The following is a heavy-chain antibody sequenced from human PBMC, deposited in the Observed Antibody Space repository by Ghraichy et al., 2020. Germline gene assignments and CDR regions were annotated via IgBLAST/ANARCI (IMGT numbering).Heavy chain of an antibody. Sequence: SETLSLTCTVSGGSISSYYWSWIRQPPGKGLEWIGYIYYSGSTNYNPSLNYNPSLKSRVTISLDTSKNQFSLKLSSVTAADTAVYYCARASLKSLAGTPFDYWGQGTLVTVSS. J-gene: IGHJ4*02. CDR1: GGSISSYY. CDR3: ARASLKSLAGTPFDY. D-gene: IGHD6-19*01. V-gene: IGHV4-59*01. CDR2: IYYSGSTNYNPSL.